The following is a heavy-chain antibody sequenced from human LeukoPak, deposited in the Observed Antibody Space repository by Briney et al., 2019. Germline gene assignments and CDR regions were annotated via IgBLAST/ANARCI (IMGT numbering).Heavy chain of an antibody. CDR2: IYYSGST. CDR1: GGSLTSTNYY. V-gene: IGHV4-39*01. D-gene: IGHD2-2*01. CDR3: ARGYCSRTNCHRRFDY. J-gene: IGHJ4*02. Sequence: PSETLTLTCTVSGGSLTSTNYYWGWIRQSPGKGLEWIGSIYYSGSTYYNPSLKSRVTISVDTSKNQLSLKLSSVTAADTAVYYCARGYCSRTNCHRRFDYWGQGSLVTVSS.